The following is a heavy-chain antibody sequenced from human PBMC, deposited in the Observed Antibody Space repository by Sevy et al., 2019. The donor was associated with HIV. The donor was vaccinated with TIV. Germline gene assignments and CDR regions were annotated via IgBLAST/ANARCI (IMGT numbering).Heavy chain of an antibody. Sequence: GGSLRLSCAASGFTFSSYGMHWVRQAPGKGLEWVAVVFYDGSSQHYADSVKGRFTISRDNSKNTLYLQMNSLRAEDTAVYYCARGLAALPGYYYGMDVWGQGTTVTVSS. D-gene: IGHD6-6*01. V-gene: IGHV3-33*01. CDR1: GFTFSSYG. CDR3: ARGLAALPGYYYGMDV. J-gene: IGHJ6*02. CDR2: VFYDGSSQ.